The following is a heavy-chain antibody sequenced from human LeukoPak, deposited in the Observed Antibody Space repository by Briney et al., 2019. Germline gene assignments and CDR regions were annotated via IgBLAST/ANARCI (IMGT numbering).Heavy chain of an antibody. Sequence: ASVKVSCKASGGTFSSYAISWVRQAPGQGLEWMGIINPSGGSTSYAQKFQGRVTMTRDTSTSTVYMELSSLRSEDTAVYYCARALEQYYYYYMDVWGKGTTVTVSS. CDR1: GGTFSSYA. J-gene: IGHJ6*03. CDR3: ARALEQYYYYYMDV. D-gene: IGHD1/OR15-1a*01. CDR2: INPSGGST. V-gene: IGHV1-46*01.